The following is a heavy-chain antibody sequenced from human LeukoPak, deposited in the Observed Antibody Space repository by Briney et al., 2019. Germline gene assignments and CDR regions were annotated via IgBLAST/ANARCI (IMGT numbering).Heavy chain of an antibody. V-gene: IGHV4-39*01. Sequence: PSETLSLTCTVSGASISSSSYYWGWIRQPPGKGLEWIGSIYYSGSTYYNPSLKSRLTISVDTSKNQFSLKLSSVTAADTAVYYGASGSHYGYSSGWLYYWGQGTLVTVSS. CDR2: IYYSGST. D-gene: IGHD6-19*01. J-gene: IGHJ4*02. CDR1: GASISSSSYY. CDR3: ASGSHYGYSSGWLYY.